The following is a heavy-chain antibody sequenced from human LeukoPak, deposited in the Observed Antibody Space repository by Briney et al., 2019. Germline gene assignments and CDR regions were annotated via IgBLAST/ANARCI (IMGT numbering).Heavy chain of an antibody. D-gene: IGHD6-19*01. CDR1: GFTFSSYA. Sequence: GGSLRLSCAASGFTFSSYAMSWVRQAPGKGLEWVSSISDTGGSTYYAASVKGWFTISRDNSNNTLYLQMNSVRAEDTAVYYCAKAGGSGWYHWYFDLWGRGTLVTVSS. J-gene: IGHJ2*01. CDR3: AKAGGSGWYHWYFDL. V-gene: IGHV3-23*01. CDR2: ISDTGGST.